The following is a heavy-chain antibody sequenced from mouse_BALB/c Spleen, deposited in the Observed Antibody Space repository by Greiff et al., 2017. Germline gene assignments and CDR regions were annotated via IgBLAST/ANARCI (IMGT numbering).Heavy chain of an antibody. CDR1: GYTFTSYV. CDR3: ARSYGNYRAWFAY. J-gene: IGHJ3*01. Sequence: EVQRVESGPELVKPGASVKMSCKASGYTFTSYVMHWVKQKPGQGLEWIGYINPYNDGTKYNEKFKGKATLTSDKSSSTAYMELSSLTSEDSAVYYCARSYGNYRAWFAYWGQGTLVTVSA. V-gene: IGHV1-14*01. D-gene: IGHD2-1*01. CDR2: INPYNDGT.